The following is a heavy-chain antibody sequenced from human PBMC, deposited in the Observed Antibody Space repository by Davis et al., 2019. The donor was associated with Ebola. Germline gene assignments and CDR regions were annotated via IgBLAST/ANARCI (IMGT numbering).Heavy chain of an antibody. CDR2: ISAYNGNT. J-gene: IGHJ4*02. D-gene: IGHD3-3*01. Sequence: ASVKVSCKASGYTFTSYGISWVRQAPGQGLEWMGWISAYNGNTNYAQKLQGRVTMTTDTSTSTAYMELRSLRSDDTAVYYCARVRDAYSHYDFWSGYYTGLYYYFDYWGQGTLVTASS. V-gene: IGHV1-18*01. CDR1: GYTFTSYG. CDR3: ARVRDAYSHYDFWSGYYTGLYYYFDY.